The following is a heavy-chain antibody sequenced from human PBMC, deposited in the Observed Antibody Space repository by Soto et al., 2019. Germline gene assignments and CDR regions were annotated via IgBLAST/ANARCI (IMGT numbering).Heavy chain of an antibody. J-gene: IGHJ4*02. CDR3: AKDQGSSWYEIDY. D-gene: IGHD6-13*01. CDR2: ISGSGGST. V-gene: IGHV3-23*01. CDR1: GFTFSNYA. Sequence: EVQLLESGGGLVQRRGSLRLSCAASGFTFSNYAVTWVRQAPGKGLEWVSTISGSGGSTYYADSVKGRFTISRDNSKNTLYLQMNSLRAEDTAVYYCAKDQGSSWYEIDYWGQGTLVTVSS.